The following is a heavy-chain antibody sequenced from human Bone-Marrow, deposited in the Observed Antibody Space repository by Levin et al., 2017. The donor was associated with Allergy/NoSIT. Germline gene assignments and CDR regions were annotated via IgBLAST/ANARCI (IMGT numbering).Heavy chain of an antibody. Sequence: RASETLSLTCTVSDGSLSSSTSYYWGWIRQPPGGGLEWIGNIHFGGTTYVHSSFRSRITLSVDTSKNQFFLNLTSVTAADTATYFCARDFRRVVAETIDCFDTWGQGALVTVSS. CDR1: DGSLSSSTSYY. CDR3: ARDFRRVVAETIDCFDT. CDR2: IHFGGTT. J-gene: IGHJ5*02. D-gene: IGHD3-10*01. V-gene: IGHV4-39*01.